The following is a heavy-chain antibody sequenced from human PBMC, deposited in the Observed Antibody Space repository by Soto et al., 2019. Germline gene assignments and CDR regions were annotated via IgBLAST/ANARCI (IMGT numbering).Heavy chain of an antibody. CDR2: IKQDGGGM. D-gene: IGHD3-22*01. CDR3: ARVSYYYDVSGYYADC. J-gene: IGHJ4*02. CDR1: GFTFSSDC. Sequence: PGGSLRLSGAARGFTFSSDCRSWDRQAPGKGPEWVPNIKQDGGGMYYVDSVKGRFTISRDNAKNSLYLQMNSLRAEDTAVYYCARVSYYYDVSGYYADCWGRGALVTVSS. V-gene: IGHV3-7*01.